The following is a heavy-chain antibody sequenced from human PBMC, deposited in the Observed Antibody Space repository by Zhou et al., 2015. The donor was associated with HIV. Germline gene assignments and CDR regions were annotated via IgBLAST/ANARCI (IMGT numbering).Heavy chain of an antibody. D-gene: IGHD3-9*01. CDR3: ARDRPLGYDILTGEQAFDI. J-gene: IGHJ3*02. CDR2: ISAYNGNT. CDR1: GYTFTSYG. V-gene: IGHV1-18*01. Sequence: QVQLVQSGAEVKKPGASVKVSCKASGYTFTSYGISWVRQAPGQGLEWMGWISAYNGNTNYAQKLQGRVTMTTDTSTSTAYMELRSLRSDDTAVYYCARDRPLGYDILTGEQAFDIWGQGTMVTVSS.